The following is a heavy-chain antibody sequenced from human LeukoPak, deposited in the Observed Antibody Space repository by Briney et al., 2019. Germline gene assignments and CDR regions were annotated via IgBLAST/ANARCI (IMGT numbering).Heavy chain of an antibody. Sequence: SETLSLTCTVSGGSISSGSYYWSWIRQPAGKGLEWIGRIYTSGSTNYNPSLKSRVTISVDTSRNQFSMNLNSVTAADTAVYYCAKGAGPPWFDPWGQGTLVTVSS. D-gene: IGHD6-19*01. V-gene: IGHV4-61*02. J-gene: IGHJ5*02. CDR1: GGSISSGSYY. CDR2: IYTSGST. CDR3: AKGAGPPWFDP.